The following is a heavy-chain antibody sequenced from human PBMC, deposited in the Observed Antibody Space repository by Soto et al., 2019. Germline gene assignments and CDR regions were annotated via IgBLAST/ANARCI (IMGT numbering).Heavy chain of an antibody. V-gene: IGHV3-30*03. Sequence: QVQLVESGGGVVQPGRSLRLSCAASGFTFSSYGMHWVRQAPGKGLEWVAVISYDGSNKYYADSVKGRFTISRDNSKNTLYLQMNSLRAEDTAVYYCAAIEDYGDLGGDDYWGQRTLVTVSS. CDR1: GFTFSSYG. D-gene: IGHD4-17*01. CDR3: AAIEDYGDLGGDDY. CDR2: ISYDGSNK. J-gene: IGHJ4*02.